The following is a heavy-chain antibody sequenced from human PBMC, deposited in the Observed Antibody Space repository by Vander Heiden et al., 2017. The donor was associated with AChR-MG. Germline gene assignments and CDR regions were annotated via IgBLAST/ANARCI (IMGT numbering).Heavy chain of an antibody. CDR2: ITDRARST. CDR3: AKDTTRVWGIFDY. V-gene: IGHV3-23*01. CDR1: GFSFSNYA. D-gene: IGHD3-16*01. J-gene: IGHJ4*03. Sequence: EVQLLESGGVWVQPGGSLRPSCPASGFSFSNYAMSWDRLTQGKGLEWVSSITDRARSTYYADAVKGRFTFSRDNSKNTIYLQRKRMRAEDTAIYYFAKDTTRVWGIFDYWGHGTLVTVSS.